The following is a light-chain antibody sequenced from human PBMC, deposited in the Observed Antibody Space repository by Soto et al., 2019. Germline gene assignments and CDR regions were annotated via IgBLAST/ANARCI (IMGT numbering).Light chain of an antibody. J-gene: IGKJ4*01. Sequence: DIQMTQSPSSLSASVGDRVPITCRASQSISSYLNWYQQKPGKAPKFLIYAASSLQSGVPSRFSGSGSGTNFTLTISSLQAEDFATYYCQQLSTYPSTFGGGTKVDIK. CDR3: QQLSTYPST. V-gene: IGKV1-39*01. CDR1: QSISSY. CDR2: AAS.